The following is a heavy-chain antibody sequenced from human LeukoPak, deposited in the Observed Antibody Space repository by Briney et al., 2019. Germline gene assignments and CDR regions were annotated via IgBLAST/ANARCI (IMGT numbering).Heavy chain of an antibody. CDR2: IKQDGSEK. Sequence: GGPLRLSCAASGFTFGDTWMNGVRQVPGQGLEWVANIKQDGSEKFYVASVKGRFTISRDNGKSSLYLQRNSLRAEDTALYYCATSYDMGWLIGYWGQGTLVTVSS. CDR1: GFTFGDTW. J-gene: IGHJ4*02. V-gene: IGHV3-7*03. CDR3: ATSYDMGWLIGY. D-gene: IGHD3/OR15-3a*01.